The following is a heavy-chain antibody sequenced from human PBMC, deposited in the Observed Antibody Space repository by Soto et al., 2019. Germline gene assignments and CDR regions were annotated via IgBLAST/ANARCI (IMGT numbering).Heavy chain of an antibody. V-gene: IGHV3-30-3*01. D-gene: IGHD2-2*01. J-gene: IGHJ4*02. Sequence: QVQLVESGGGVVQPGRSLRLSCAASGFIFSSYAMNWVRQAPGKGLEWVALISYDGSNKYYADSVKGRFTISRDSSKNTLYLQMNSLRAADTAVYYCGRCTSTSCHLGSDYWGQGTLVTVSS. CDR1: GFIFSSYA. CDR2: ISYDGSNK. CDR3: GRCTSTSCHLGSDY.